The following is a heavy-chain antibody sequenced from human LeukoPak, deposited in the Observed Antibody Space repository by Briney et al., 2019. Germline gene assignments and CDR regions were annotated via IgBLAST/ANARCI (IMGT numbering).Heavy chain of an antibody. V-gene: IGHV4-59*01. D-gene: IGHD3-9*01. CDR3: ARDYDILTGYGDAFDV. Sequence: SSETLSLTCTVSGSSISSYYFSWLRQPPGKGLEWIGYISYSGSSNYNPSLKSRGTISVDTSKSHFSLKLRSVTAADTAVYYCARDYDILTGYGDAFDVWGQGTKVTVSS. CDR2: ISYSGSS. CDR1: GSSISSYY. J-gene: IGHJ3*01.